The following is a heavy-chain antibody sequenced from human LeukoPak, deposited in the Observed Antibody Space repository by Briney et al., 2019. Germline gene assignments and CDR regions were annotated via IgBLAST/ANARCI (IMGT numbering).Heavy chain of an antibody. CDR2: IHPGDSDT. D-gene: IGHD5-18*01. V-gene: IGHV5-51*01. Sequence: GESLKISCKGSGYTLTSYWIGWVRQMPGKGLDWMGIIHPGDSDTRYSPSLQGQVTISVDKSVSTAYLQWSSLKASDTAMYYCARRSQRGYSFLWGQGTLVTVSS. CDR3: ARRSQRGYSFL. J-gene: IGHJ4*02. CDR1: GYTLTSYW.